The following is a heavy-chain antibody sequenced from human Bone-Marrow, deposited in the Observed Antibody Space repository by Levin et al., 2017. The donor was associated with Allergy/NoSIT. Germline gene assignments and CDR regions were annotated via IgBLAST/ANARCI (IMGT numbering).Heavy chain of an antibody. Sequence: KRGESLKISCKASGYFFISYDINWVRQASGQGLEWMGWMNPNSGDTGYAQAFQGRLSMTMNTSINTAYMELSSLTSEDTAVYFCARGHVYCSSTRCYMTNWLDPWGQGTLVTVSS. CDR3: ARGHVYCSSTRCYMTNWLDP. D-gene: IGHD2-2*02. J-gene: IGHJ5*02. CDR1: GYFFISYD. CDR2: MNPNSGDT. V-gene: IGHV1-8*01.